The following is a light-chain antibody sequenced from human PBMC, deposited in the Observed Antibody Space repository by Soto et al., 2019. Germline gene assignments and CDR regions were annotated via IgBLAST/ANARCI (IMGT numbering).Light chain of an antibody. V-gene: IGKV1-39*01. J-gene: IGKJ1*01. CDR3: QQSYTMPRT. CDR2: AAS. Sequence: DLQMTQSPSSLSASVGDRVTITCRASQNIDTYLNWYQQKPGRAPKLLIHAASTLLGGVPSRFSGSGSGTDFTLIISSLQPEDFATYYCQQSYTMPRTFGHGTKVDIK. CDR1: QNIDTY.